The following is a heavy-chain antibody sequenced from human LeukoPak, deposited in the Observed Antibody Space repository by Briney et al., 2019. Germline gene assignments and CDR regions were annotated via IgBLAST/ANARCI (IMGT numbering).Heavy chain of an antibody. V-gene: IGHV3-7*01. J-gene: IGHJ5*02. Sequence: PGGSLRLSCAASGFTFSRYWMTWVRQAPGKGLEWVANIKEDGSEKYYVYSVKGRFTISRDNANNSLYLQMNSLRAEDTAVYYCASTFRRRQQLRRESDNWFDPWGQGTLVTVSS. CDR3: ASTFRRRQQLRRESDNWFDP. D-gene: IGHD5-24*01. CDR2: IKEDGSEK. CDR1: GFTFSRYW.